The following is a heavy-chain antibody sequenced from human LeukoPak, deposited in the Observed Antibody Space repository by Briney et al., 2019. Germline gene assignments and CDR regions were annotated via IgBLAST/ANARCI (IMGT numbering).Heavy chain of an antibody. CDR3: ARDSAYYYDSGSSGPHYFDN. D-gene: IGHD3-10*01. CDR1: GFTFSNYA. CDR2: ISSGGTYE. V-gene: IGHV3-30*01. Sequence: GGSLRLSCAASGFTFSNYAMHWVRQAPGKGLEWVSLISSGGTYEYYADSVKGRFTISRDNSKNTLYLQLNSLSAEDTAVYYCARDSAYYYDSGSSGPHYFDNWGQGTLVTASS. J-gene: IGHJ4*02.